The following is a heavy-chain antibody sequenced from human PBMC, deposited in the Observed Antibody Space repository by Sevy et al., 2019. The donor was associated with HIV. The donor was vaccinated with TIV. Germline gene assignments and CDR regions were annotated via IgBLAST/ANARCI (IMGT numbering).Heavy chain of an antibody. J-gene: IGHJ3*02. CDR2: VYYTGGT. CDR1: GGSINSDH. V-gene: IGHV4-59*08. CDR3: ARRNDFDI. Sequence: SETLSLTCTVSGGSINSDHWNWIRQPPGKGLEWIGYVYYTGGTNYNPSLKNGVTISVDRTKNQFSLKLTSVTAADTVVYYCARRNDFDIWGQGTMVTVSS.